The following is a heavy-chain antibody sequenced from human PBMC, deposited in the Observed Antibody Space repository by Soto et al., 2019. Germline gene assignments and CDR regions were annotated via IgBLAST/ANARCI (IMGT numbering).Heavy chain of an antibody. J-gene: IGHJ3*02. CDR3: ARVLMTTVTTRAFDI. Sequence: ASVKFSCQASGYTFTSYDINWVRQATGQGLEWMGWMNPNSGNTGYAQKFQGRVTMTRNTSISTAYMELSRLRSDDTAVYYCARVLMTTVTTRAFDIWGQGTMVTVSS. CDR2: MNPNSGNT. D-gene: IGHD4-17*01. CDR1: GYTFTSYD. V-gene: IGHV1-8*01.